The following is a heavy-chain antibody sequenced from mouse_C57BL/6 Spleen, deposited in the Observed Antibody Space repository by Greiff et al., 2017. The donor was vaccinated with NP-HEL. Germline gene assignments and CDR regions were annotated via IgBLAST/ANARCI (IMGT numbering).Heavy chain of an antibody. V-gene: IGHV1-76*01. D-gene: IGHD2-4*01. CDR3: ARSYYDYLYFDY. J-gene: IGHJ2*01. CDR2: IYPGSGNT. Sequence: QVQLQQSGAELVRPGASVKLSCKASGYTFTDYYINWVKQRPGQGLEWIARIYPGSGNTYYNEKFKGKATLTAEKSSSTAYMQLSSLTSEDSAVYFCARSYYDYLYFDYWGQGTTLTVSS. CDR1: GYTFTDYY.